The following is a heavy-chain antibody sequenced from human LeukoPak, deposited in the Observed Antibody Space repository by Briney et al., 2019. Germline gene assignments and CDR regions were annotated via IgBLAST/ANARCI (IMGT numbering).Heavy chain of an antibody. CDR2: ISPDGNLE. D-gene: IGHD3-22*01. V-gene: IGHV3-30*18. J-gene: IGHJ4*02. CDR1: GFTFNILG. CDR3: AKINNYDDY. Sequence: GRSLRLSCAASGFTFNILGIHWVRQAPGKGLEWVAAISPDGNLEYYTESVKGRFTVSRDNSNNMIYLQMSSLRGEDSAVYYCAKINNYDDYWGQGTLVTVSS.